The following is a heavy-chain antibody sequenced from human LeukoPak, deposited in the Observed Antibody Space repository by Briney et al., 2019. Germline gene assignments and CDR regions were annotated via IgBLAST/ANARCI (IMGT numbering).Heavy chain of an antibody. V-gene: IGHV3-15*01. CDR2: IKSKTDGGTT. CDR1: GFTFSNAW. J-gene: IGHJ4*02. CDR3: TTDPDYYDSSGYYQDFDY. D-gene: IGHD3-22*01. Sequence: GGSLRLSCAASGFTFSNAWMSWVRQAPGKGLEWVGRIKSKTDGGTTDYAAPVKGRFTISRDDSKNTLYLQMNSLKTEDTAVYYCTTDPDYYDSSGYYQDFDYWGQGTLVTVSS.